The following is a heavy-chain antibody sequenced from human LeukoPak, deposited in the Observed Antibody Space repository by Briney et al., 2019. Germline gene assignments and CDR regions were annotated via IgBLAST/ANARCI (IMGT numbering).Heavy chain of an antibody. D-gene: IGHD2-15*01. CDR2: LSGSGGTT. CDR3: ARVRDCGGGSCFSYLDY. Sequence: GGSLRLSCAASGFTFSNYAMIWVRQAPGKGLEWVSALSGSGGTTYYPDSVKGRFTISRDNAKNTLYLQMNTLRAEDTAVYYCARVRDCGGGSCFSYLDYWGQGTLVTVSS. J-gene: IGHJ4*02. CDR1: GFTFSNYA. V-gene: IGHV3-23*01.